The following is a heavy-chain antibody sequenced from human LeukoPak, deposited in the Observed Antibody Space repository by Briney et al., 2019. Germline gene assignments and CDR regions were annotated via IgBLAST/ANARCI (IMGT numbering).Heavy chain of an antibody. J-gene: IGHJ4*02. Sequence: SETLSLTCTVSGASISSNYWSWIRQPPGKGLEWIGYLHHSGSTNYNPSLKGRVTTSVDTSKNHFSLRLNSVTAADTAVYYCVRHRSGWAYDYWGQGTLVTVSS. V-gene: IGHV4-59*01. CDR3: VRHRSGWAYDY. CDR2: LHHSGST. D-gene: IGHD6-19*01. CDR1: GASISSNY.